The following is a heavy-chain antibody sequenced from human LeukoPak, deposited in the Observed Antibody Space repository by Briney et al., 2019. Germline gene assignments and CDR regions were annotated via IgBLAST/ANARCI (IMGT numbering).Heavy chain of an antibody. CDR1: GYIFTNYN. V-gene: IGHV1-2*02. J-gene: IGHJ5*01. CDR3: ARDYDS. CDR2: INAHTGET. Sequence: ASVKVSCKASGYIFTNYNLHWVRQAPGQGLEYMGWINAHTGETKYAQKFRGRVTMTRDTSISIAYMEVNRLTSDDTAVFYCARDYDSWGQGTLVTVSS.